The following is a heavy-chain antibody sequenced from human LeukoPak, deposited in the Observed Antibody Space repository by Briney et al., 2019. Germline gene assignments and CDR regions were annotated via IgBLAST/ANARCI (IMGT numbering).Heavy chain of an antibody. CDR2: ISAYNGNT. Sequence: ASVKVSCKASGYTFTSYGISWVRQAPGRGLEWMGWISAYNGNTNYAQKFQGRVTITADESTSTAYMELSSLRSEDTAVYYCARTSSSWYFYWGQGTLVTVSS. D-gene: IGHD6-13*01. CDR3: ARTSSSWYFY. J-gene: IGHJ4*02. CDR1: GYTFTSYG. V-gene: IGHV1-18*01.